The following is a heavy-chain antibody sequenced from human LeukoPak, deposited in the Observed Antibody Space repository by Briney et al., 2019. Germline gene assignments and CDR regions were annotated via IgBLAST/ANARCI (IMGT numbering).Heavy chain of an antibody. J-gene: IGHJ6*02. Sequence: PSETLSLTCAVYGGSFSGYYWSWIRQPPGKGLEWIGEINHSGSTNYNPPLKSRVTISVDTSKNQFSLKLSSVTAADTAVYYCARAGGTRPYYYGMDVWGQGTTVTVSS. V-gene: IGHV4-34*01. D-gene: IGHD3-16*01. CDR3: ARAGGTRPYYYGMDV. CDR1: GGSFSGYY. CDR2: INHSGST.